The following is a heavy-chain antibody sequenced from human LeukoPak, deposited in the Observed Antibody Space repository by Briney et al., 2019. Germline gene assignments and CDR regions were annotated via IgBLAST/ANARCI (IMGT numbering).Heavy chain of an antibody. CDR1: GFTFSSYA. D-gene: IGHD6-13*01. V-gene: IGHV3-7*03. Sequence: GGSLRLSCAASGFTFSSYAMSWVRQAPGKGLEWVANIKEDGSEKYYVDSVKGRFTISRDNAKTSLYLQMNSLRAEDTAVYYCARSYSSTWDDAFDIWGQGTMVTVSS. CDR2: IKEDGSEK. CDR3: ARSYSSTWDDAFDI. J-gene: IGHJ3*02.